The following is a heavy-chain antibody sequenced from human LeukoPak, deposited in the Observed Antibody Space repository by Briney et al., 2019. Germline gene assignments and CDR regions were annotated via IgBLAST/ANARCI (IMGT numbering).Heavy chain of an antibody. Sequence: PSETLPVTSSVSGASITSGTNCWGWIRQSPGKGLEWIGNTHYNGNTYYNPSLKSRVTISQDTSKNHFSLYLSSVTAADTAVYYCARLPTGFPNWFDLWGQGILVTVSS. CDR1: GASITSGTNC. CDR2: THYNGNT. J-gene: IGHJ5*02. V-gene: IGHV4-39*02. CDR3: ARLPTGFPNWFDL. D-gene: IGHD4-17*01.